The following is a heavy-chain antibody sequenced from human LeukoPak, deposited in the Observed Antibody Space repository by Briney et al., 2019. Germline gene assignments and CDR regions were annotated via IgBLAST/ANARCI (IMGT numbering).Heavy chain of an antibody. CDR2: IIPILGIA. CDR3: ARGGAIVVVPAAELRFDP. D-gene: IGHD2-2*01. J-gene: IGHJ5*02. V-gene: IGHV1-69*02. Sequence: VASVKVSCKASGGTFSSYTINWVRQAPGQGLEWMGRIIPILGIANYAQKFQGRVTITADESTSTAYMELSSLRSEDTAVYYCARGGAIVVVPAAELRFDPWGQGTLVTVSS. CDR1: GGTFSSYT.